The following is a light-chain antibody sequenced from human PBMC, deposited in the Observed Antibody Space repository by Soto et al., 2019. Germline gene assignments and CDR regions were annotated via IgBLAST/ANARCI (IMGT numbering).Light chain of an antibody. CDR3: QQYGSSLTWT. V-gene: IGKV3-20*01. CDR2: GAS. CDR1: QSVSSSY. Sequence: EIVLTQSPGTLSLSPGVRGTLSCRASQSVSSSYLAWDQQKPGQAPRLLIYGASSRATGIPDRFSGSGSGTDFTLTISRLEPEDFAVYYCQQYGSSLTWTFGQGTKVDIK. J-gene: IGKJ1*01.